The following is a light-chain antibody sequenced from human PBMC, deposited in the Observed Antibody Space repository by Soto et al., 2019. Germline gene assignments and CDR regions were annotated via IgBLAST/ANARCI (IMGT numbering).Light chain of an antibody. CDR1: SSNIGAGYD. J-gene: IGLJ3*02. CDR2: GNS. Sequence: QSVLTQPPSVSGAPGQRVTISCTGSSSNIGAGYDVHWYQQLPGTAPKLLIYGNSNRPSGVPDRFSGSKSGTSASPAITGLQAEDEADYYCQSYDSSLGRVFGGGTKLTVL. CDR3: QSYDSSLGRV. V-gene: IGLV1-40*01.